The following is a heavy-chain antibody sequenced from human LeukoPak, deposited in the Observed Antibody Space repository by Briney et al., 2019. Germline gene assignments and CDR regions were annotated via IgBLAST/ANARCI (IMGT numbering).Heavy chain of an antibody. J-gene: IGHJ4*02. D-gene: IGHD1-26*01. CDR2: ISSSSSYI. V-gene: IGHV3-21*01. CDR3: ARDLENQWELRRSYPFDY. Sequence: GGSLRLSCAASGFTFSSYSMNWVRQAPGKGLEWVSSISSSSSYIYYADSVKGRFTISRDSAKNSLYLQMNSLRAEDTAVYYCARDLENQWELRRSYPFDYWGQGTLVTVSS. CDR1: GFTFSSYS.